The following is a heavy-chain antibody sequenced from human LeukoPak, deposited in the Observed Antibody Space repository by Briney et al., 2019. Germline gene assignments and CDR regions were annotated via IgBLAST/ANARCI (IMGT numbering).Heavy chain of an antibody. V-gene: IGHV3-23*01. CDR3: ARAYSSSWYDF. CDR2: ISSSGSGGST. CDR1: GFTFSTYA. J-gene: IGHJ5*01. D-gene: IGHD6-13*01. Sequence: GGSLRLSCGASGFTFSTYAMSWVRQAPGKGLEGVSGISSSGSGGSTYYADSVKGRFTISRDNSKNTLYLQINSVRAEDTAVYYCARAYSSSWYDFWGQGTLVTVSS.